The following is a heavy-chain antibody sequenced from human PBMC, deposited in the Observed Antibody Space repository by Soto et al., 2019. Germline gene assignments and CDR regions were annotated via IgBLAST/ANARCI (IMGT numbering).Heavy chain of an antibody. J-gene: IGHJ4*02. CDR2: IIPILGIA. V-gene: IGHV1-69*02. D-gene: IGHD6-19*01. Sequence: SLKVSCKASGCTFSSYTISWVRQAPGQGLEWMGRIIPILGIANYAQKLQGRVTMTTDTSTSTAYMELSRLRSDDTAVYYCARGSRPGIAVAGTQYFDYWGQGTLVTVSS. CDR1: GCTFSSYT. CDR3: ARGSRPGIAVAGTQYFDY.